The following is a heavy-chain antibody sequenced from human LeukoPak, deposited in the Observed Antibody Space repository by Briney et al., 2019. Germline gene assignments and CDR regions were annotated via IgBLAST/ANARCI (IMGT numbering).Heavy chain of an antibody. CDR3: ASNTATVFDY. CDR2: VYYSGST. J-gene: IGHJ4*02. D-gene: IGHD2-21*02. CDR1: GDFITAYY. V-gene: IGHV4-59*01. Sequence: PSETLSLTCTVSGDFITAYYWSWIRQPPGKGLEWIGYVYYSGSTEYNPSLRSRVTISLEMSKRQFSLNLTSVTAADTAVYHCASNTATVFDYWGQGALVTVSS.